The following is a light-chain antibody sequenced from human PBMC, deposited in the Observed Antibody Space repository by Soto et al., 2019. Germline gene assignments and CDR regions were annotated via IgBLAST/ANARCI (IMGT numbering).Light chain of an antibody. V-gene: IGKV3-15*01. J-gene: IGKJ3*01. CDR3: QQYNQGIT. CDR1: QSVSSN. CDR2: GAS. Sequence: EIVMTQSPATLSVSPGERATLSCRASQSVSSNLAWYQQKPGQAPRLLIYGASTRATGIPARFSGSGSGTEFTLTISSLQSEDFAVYYCQQYNQGITFGPGTKVDIK.